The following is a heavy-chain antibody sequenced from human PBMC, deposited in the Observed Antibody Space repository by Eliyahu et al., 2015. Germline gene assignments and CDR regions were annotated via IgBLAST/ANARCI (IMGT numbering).Heavy chain of an antibody. D-gene: IGHD3-3*01. CDR2: IYYSGST. CDR3: ARSRFDFWSGYHPLGYYYGMDV. J-gene: IGHJ6*02. Sequence: QVQLQESGPGLVKPSETLSLTCTVXGGSXSXYYXSWIRQPPGKGLEWIGYIYYSGSTNYNPSLKSRVTISVDTSKNQFSLKLSSVTAADTAVYYCARSRFDFWSGYHPLGYYYGMDVWGQGTTVTVSS. CDR1: GGSXSXYY. V-gene: IGHV4-59*01.